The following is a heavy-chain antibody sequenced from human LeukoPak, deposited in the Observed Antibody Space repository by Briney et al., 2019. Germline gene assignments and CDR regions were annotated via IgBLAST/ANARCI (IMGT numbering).Heavy chain of an antibody. V-gene: IGHV4-39*01. CDR1: GGSINSGSYF. D-gene: IGHD7-27*01. J-gene: IGHJ6*03. CDR3: AGGPGDHYYYYYYMDV. Sequence: PSETLSLTCTVSGGSINSGSYFWGWIRQPPGKGLEWIGSIYYSGSTYYNPSLKSRVTISVDTSKNQFSLKLSSVTAADTAVYYCAGGPGDHYYYYYYMDVWGKGTTVTVSS. CDR2: IYYSGST.